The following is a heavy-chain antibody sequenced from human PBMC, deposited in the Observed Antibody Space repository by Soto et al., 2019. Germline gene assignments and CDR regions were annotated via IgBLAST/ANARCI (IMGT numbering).Heavy chain of an antibody. Sequence: SETLSLTCAVYGGSFSGYYWSWIRQPPGKGLEWIGEINHSGSTNYNPSLKSRVTISVDTSKNQFSLKLSSVTAADTAVYYCARGVATYYDFWSGPYIGKYYMDVWGKGTTVTVSS. CDR3: ARGVATYYDFWSGPYIGKYYMDV. V-gene: IGHV4-34*01. CDR2: INHSGST. CDR1: GGSFSGYY. D-gene: IGHD3-3*01. J-gene: IGHJ6*03.